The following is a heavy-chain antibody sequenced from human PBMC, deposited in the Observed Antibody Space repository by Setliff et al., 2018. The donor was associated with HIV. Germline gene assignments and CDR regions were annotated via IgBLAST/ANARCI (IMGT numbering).Heavy chain of an antibody. D-gene: IGHD3-9*01. Sequence: GGSLRLSCAVSGFTFSTYSMNWVRQGPGKGREWVSYISSVGTIYYADSVKGRFTISRDNAKNSLYLQMNSLRAEDTAVYYCARFSTGYALFDYWGQGTLVTVSP. CDR2: ISSVGTI. CDR3: ARFSTGYALFDY. CDR1: GFTFSTYS. V-gene: IGHV3-48*01. J-gene: IGHJ4*02.